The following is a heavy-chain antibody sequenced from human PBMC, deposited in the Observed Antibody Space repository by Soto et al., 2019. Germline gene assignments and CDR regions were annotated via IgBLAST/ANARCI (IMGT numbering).Heavy chain of an antibody. CDR3: ARGPRGLYGNDY. D-gene: IGHD2-8*01. J-gene: IGHJ4*02. Sequence: PGGSLRLSCAASGFTFSSDWMHWVRQAAGKGLVWVSRINMDGSSTNYADSVKGRFTISRDNAKNTLYLQMNSLRADVTAVYYCARGPRGLYGNDYWGQGALVTVSS. V-gene: IGHV3-74*01. CDR1: GFTFSSDW. CDR2: INMDGSST.